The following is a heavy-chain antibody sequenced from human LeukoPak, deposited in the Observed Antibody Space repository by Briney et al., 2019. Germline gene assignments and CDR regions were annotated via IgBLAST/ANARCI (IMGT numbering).Heavy chain of an antibody. CDR3: ARPGATHPYYFDY. V-gene: IGHV4-39*01. Sequence: TSETLSLTCTGSGGSISSSSYYWGWIRQPPGKGLEWIGSIYHSGSTYYNPSLKSRVTISVDTSKNQFSLKLSSVTAADTAVYYCARPGATHPYYFDYWGQGTLVTVSS. D-gene: IGHD1-26*01. CDR2: IYHSGST. J-gene: IGHJ4*02. CDR1: GGSISSSSYY.